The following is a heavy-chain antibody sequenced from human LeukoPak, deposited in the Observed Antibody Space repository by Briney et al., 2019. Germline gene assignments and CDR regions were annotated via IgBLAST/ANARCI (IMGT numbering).Heavy chain of an antibody. D-gene: IGHD2-15*01. Sequence: ASVKVSCKASGYTFTSYDINWVRQATGQGLEWMGWMNPNSGNTGHAQKFQGRVTMTTDTATGTAYMELRSLRSDDTAVYYCARWDRSTAATFDSWGQGTLVTVSS. CDR3: ARWDRSTAATFDS. CDR2: MNPNSGNT. V-gene: IGHV1-8*01. J-gene: IGHJ4*02. CDR1: GYTFTSYD.